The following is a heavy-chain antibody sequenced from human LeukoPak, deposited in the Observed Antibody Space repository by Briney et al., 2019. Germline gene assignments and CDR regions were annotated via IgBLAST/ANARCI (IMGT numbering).Heavy chain of an antibody. CDR1: GFTFDDYA. J-gene: IGHJ4*02. CDR2: ISWNSGSI. Sequence: GGSLRLSCAASGFTFDDYAMHWVRQAPGKGLEWVSGISWNSGSIGYADSVKGRFTISRDNAKNSLYLQMNSLRAEDTALYYCAKASMIVGHGCYFDYWGQGTLVTVSS. V-gene: IGHV3-9*01. D-gene: IGHD3-22*01. CDR3: AKASMIVGHGCYFDY.